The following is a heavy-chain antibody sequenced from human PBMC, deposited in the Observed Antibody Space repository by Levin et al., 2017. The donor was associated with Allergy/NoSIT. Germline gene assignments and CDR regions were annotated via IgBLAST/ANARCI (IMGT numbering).Heavy chain of an antibody. V-gene: IGHV7-4-1*02. CDR2: INTHTGNP. Sequence: GASVKVSCKASGYTFTNYGMNWVRQAPGQGLQWMGWINTHTGNPTYTQDFTGRFVFSLDTSVSTAYLQISSLEAEDTAVYYCSRGGYLDDWGQGTLVTVSS. J-gene: IGHJ4*02. CDR1: GYTFTNYG. CDR3: SRGGYLDD.